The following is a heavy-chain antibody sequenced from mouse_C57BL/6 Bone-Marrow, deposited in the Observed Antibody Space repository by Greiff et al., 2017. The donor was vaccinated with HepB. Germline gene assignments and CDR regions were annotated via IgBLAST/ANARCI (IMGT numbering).Heavy chain of an antibody. CDR3: ARAVVARNFDY. D-gene: IGHD1-1*01. J-gene: IGHJ2*01. Sequence: QVQLQQSGAELVRPGPSVKVSCKASGYAFTNYLIEWVKQRPGQGLEWIGVINPGSGGTNYNEKFKGKATLTADKSSSTAYMQLSSLTSEDSAVYFCARAVVARNFDYWGQGTTLTVSS. CDR1: GYAFTNYL. V-gene: IGHV1-54*01. CDR2: INPGSGGT.